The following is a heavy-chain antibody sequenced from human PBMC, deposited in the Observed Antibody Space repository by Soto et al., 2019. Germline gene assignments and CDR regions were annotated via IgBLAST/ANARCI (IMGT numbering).Heavy chain of an antibody. D-gene: IGHD3-3*01. CDR1: GFTFSSYG. Sequence: SLRLSCAASGFTFSSYGMHWVRQAPGKGLEWVAVISYDGSNKYYADSVKGRFTISRDNSKNTLYLQMNSLRAEDTAVYYCAKAERITIFGVVPRPANYFDYWGQGTLVTVSS. V-gene: IGHV3-30*18. J-gene: IGHJ4*02. CDR2: ISYDGSNK. CDR3: AKAERITIFGVVPRPANYFDY.